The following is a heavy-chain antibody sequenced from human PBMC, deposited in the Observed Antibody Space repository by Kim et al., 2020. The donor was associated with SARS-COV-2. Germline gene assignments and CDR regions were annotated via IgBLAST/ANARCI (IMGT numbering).Heavy chain of an antibody. CDR2: IDPSDSYT. Sequence: GESLKISCKGSGYSFTSYWISWVRQMPGKGLEWMGRIDPSDSYTNYSPSFQGHVTISADKSISTAYLQWSSLKASDTAMYYCARHVLGATPDYYYYYGMDVWGQGTTVTVSS. V-gene: IGHV5-10-1*01. J-gene: IGHJ6*02. CDR3: ARHVLGATPDYYYYYGMDV. D-gene: IGHD1-26*01. CDR1: GYSFTSYW.